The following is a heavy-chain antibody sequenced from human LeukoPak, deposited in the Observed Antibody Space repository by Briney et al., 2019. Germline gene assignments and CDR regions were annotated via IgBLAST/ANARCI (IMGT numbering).Heavy chain of an antibody. Sequence: PGRSLRLSCTASGFTFGDYAMSWFRQAPGKGLEWVGFIRSKAYGGTTEYAASVKGRFTISRDDSKSIAYLQMNSLKTEDTAVYYCTRDPTYYYDSSGYYDYWGQGTLVTVSS. D-gene: IGHD3-22*01. V-gene: IGHV3-49*03. J-gene: IGHJ4*02. CDR3: TRDPTYYYDSSGYYDY. CDR1: GFTFGDYA. CDR2: IRSKAYGGTT.